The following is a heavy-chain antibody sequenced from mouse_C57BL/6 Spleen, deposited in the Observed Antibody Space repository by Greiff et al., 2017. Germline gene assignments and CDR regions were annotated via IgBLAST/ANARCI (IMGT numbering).Heavy chain of an antibody. V-gene: IGHV1-26*01. Sequence: VQLQQSGPELVKPGASVKISCKASGYTFTDYYMNWVKQSHGKSLEWIGDINPNNGGTSYNQKFKGKATLTVDKSSSTAYMELRSLTSEDSAVYYCARYLPYYAMDYWGQGTSVTVSS. CDR1: GYTFTDYY. CDR2: INPNNGGT. CDR3: ARYLPYYAMDY. J-gene: IGHJ4*01. D-gene: IGHD2-1*01.